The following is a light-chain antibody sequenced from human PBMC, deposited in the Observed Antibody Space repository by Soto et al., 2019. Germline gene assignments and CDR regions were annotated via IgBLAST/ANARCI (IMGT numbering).Light chain of an antibody. CDR1: QSVSGC. V-gene: IGKV3-11*01. CDR2: DAS. CDR3: QQRCNWPPVT. J-gene: IGKJ4*01. Sequence: EIVLTQSPATLSLSPGERATLSCRASQSVSGCLAWYQQQPGQAPRLLIYDASNRATGIPARFSGSGSGTDFTLTISSLEPEDFAVYYCQQRCNWPPVTFGGGTKVEIK.